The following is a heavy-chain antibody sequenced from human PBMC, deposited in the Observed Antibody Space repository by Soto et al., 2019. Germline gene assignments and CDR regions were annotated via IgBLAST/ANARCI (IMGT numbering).Heavy chain of an antibody. D-gene: IGHD3-22*01. CDR2: IYYNGIT. CDR1: GGSISNGDCY. V-gene: IGHV4-39*01. CDR3: ARLWNDISGYYSSFDQ. J-gene: IGHJ4*02. Sequence: SETLSLTCTVSGGSISNGDCYWGWIRQPPGKGLEWIGSIYYNGITFYNPSLKSRVSMSVDTSKNQFSLRLNSVTAADTSLYYCARLWNDISGYYSSFDQWGQGTLVTVSS.